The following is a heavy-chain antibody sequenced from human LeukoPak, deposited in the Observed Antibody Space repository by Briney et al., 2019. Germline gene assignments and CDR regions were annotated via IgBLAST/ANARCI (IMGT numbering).Heavy chain of an antibody. V-gene: IGHV4-59*01. CDR2: IYYSGTT. CDR1: GDSLSSYY. CDR3: ARIRPLHDAFDI. Sequence: NPSETLSLTCTVSGDSLSSYYWSLMRQPPGKGLEWIGYIYYSGTTNYNPSLKSRVTISVDTSKNQFSLRLSSVTAADTAVYYCARIRPLHDAFDIWGQGTLVTVSS. J-gene: IGHJ3*02.